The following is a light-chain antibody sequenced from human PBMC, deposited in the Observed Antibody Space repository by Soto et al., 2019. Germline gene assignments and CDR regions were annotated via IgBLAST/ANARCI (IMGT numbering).Light chain of an antibody. V-gene: IGLV2-14*01. CDR2: EVT. CDR3: SSYVGNRMWV. Sequence: QSALTQPASVSGSPGQSITISCTGTSSDIGYYNYVSWYQQYPGKAPKPMISEVTNRPSGVSSRFSGSKSGNTASLTISGLQADDEADYYCSSYVGNRMWVFGGGTKLTVL. CDR1: SSDIGYYNY. J-gene: IGLJ3*02.